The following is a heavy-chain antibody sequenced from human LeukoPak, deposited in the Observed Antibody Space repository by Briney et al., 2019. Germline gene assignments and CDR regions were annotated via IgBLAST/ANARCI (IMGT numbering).Heavy chain of an antibody. D-gene: IGHD3-9*01. Sequence: GWSLTLSCATSGFTFGSYAMHWVRQAPGKGLEWVAVIAHDETNRFYADSVRGRFTISRDNSMNTLYLRMNSPRPEDTAVYFCARDLTPGAPDYFDYWGQGTLVTVSS. CDR2: IAHDETNR. CDR3: ARDLTPGAPDYFDY. V-gene: IGHV3-30*04. CDR1: GFTFGSYA. J-gene: IGHJ4*02.